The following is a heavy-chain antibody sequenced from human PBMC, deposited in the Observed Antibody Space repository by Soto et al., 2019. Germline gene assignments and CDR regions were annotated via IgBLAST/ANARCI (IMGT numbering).Heavy chain of an antibody. Sequence: QVQLVESGGGVVQPGRSLRLSCAASGFTFSSYGMHWVRQAPGKGLEGVAVIWYDGSNKYYADSVKGRFTISRDNYKNTLYLQMNSLRAEDTAVYYCAREESSWYPIGSVDYWGQGTLVTVSS. CDR1: GFTFSSYG. D-gene: IGHD6-13*01. V-gene: IGHV3-33*01. CDR2: IWYDGSNK. J-gene: IGHJ4*02. CDR3: AREESSWYPIGSVDY.